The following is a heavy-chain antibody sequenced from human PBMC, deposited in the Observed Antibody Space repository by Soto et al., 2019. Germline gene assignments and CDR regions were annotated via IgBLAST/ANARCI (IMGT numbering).Heavy chain of an antibody. D-gene: IGHD6-13*01. J-gene: IGHJ5*02. CDR3: ARHQTGIAAAGRFDP. Sequence: SWIRQPPGKGLEWMGRIDPSDSYTNYSPSFQGHVTISADKSISTAYLQWSSLKASDTAMYYCARHQTGIAAAGRFDPWGQGTLVTVSS. CDR2: IDPSDSYT. V-gene: IGHV5-10-1*01.